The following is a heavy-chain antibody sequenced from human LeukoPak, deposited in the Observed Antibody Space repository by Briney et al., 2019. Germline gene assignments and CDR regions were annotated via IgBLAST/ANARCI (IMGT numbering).Heavy chain of an antibody. J-gene: IGHJ6*03. CDR1: GFTFDDYP. CDR2: INWNGGST. D-gene: IGHD2-15*01. V-gene: IGHV3-20*04. Sequence: GGSLRLSCAVSGFTFDDYPMHWVRHAPGKGLEWVSGINWNGGSTGYADSVKGRFTISRDNAKNSLYLQMNSLRAEDTALYYCARDRPYCSGGSCYFYYYYYMDVWGKGTTVTVSS. CDR3: ARDRPYCSGGSCYFYYYYYMDV.